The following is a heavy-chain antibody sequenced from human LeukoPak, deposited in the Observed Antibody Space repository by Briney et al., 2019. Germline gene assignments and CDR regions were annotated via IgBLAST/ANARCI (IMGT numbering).Heavy chain of an antibody. CDR1: GFTFSSYA. D-gene: IGHD2-2*01. Sequence: GGSLRLSCAAPGFTFSSYAMSWVRQAPGKGLEWVSAISGSGGSTYYADSVKGRFTISRDNSKNTLYLQMNSLRAEDTAVYYCAKDAVVVPAAMNDYWGQGTLVTVSS. V-gene: IGHV3-23*01. J-gene: IGHJ4*02. CDR2: ISGSGGST. CDR3: AKDAVVVPAAMNDY.